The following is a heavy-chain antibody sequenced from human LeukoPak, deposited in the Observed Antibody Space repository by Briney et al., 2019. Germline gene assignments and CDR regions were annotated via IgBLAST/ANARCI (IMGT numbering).Heavy chain of an antibody. J-gene: IGHJ4*02. D-gene: IGHD2-21*01. Sequence: GGSLRLYCVASGYTFSSYGMHWVRQAPGKGLEWVAVISYDGSNKYYADSVKGRFTISRDNSKNTLYLQMNSLRAEDTALYYCAKGCGGECYSSFDYWGQATLVTVSS. V-gene: IGHV3-33*05. CDR3: AKGCGGECYSSFDY. CDR2: ISYDGSNK. CDR1: GYTFSSYG.